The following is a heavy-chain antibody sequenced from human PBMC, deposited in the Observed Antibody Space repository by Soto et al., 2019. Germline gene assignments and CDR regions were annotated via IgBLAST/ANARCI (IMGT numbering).Heavy chain of an antibody. CDR2: ISYDGSNK. Sequence: QVQLVESGGGVVQPGRSLRLSCAASGFTFSSYGMHWVRQAPGKGLEWVAVISYDGSNKYYADSVKGRFTISRDNSKNTLYLQMNSLRAEDTAVYYCAKDRTVTTGEYYYYYGMDVWGQGTTVTVSS. V-gene: IGHV3-30*18. CDR3: AKDRTVTTGEYYYYYGMDV. CDR1: GFTFSSYG. J-gene: IGHJ6*02. D-gene: IGHD4-17*01.